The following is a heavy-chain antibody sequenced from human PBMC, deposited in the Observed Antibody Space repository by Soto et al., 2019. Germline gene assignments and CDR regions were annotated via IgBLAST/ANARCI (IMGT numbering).Heavy chain of an antibody. D-gene: IGHD3-16*01. CDR2: IHWNNGAT. J-gene: IGHJ6*02. CDR1: AFSSHHHA. Sequence: GGSLRLSCVAPAFSSHHHAIHWVRQGPGKGLEWVPGIHWNNGATGYADSVKGRFTIFKDNVKNSVYLQMNSLRTDDTAFYYCTEDILPGGADVWGQGTTVTVSS. V-gene: IGHV3-9*02. CDR3: TEDILPGGADV.